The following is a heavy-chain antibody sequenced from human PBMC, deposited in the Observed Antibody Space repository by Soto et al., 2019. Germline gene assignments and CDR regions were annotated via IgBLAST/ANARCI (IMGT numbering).Heavy chain of an antibody. CDR2: IFWYDDK. V-gene: IGHV2-5*01. D-gene: IGHD2-21*02. CDR3: THTDSRTSLSMDY. CDR1: GFSLYTGGVG. Sequence: QITLKESGPTLVKPTQTLTLPCTFSGFSLYTGGVGVAWIRQPPGKALEWLALIFWYDDKRYSPSMKSRHTITQNTAKRELVLTTTNVDPVDTATYYCTHTDSRTSLSMDYWGQGTLVTVSS. J-gene: IGHJ4*02.